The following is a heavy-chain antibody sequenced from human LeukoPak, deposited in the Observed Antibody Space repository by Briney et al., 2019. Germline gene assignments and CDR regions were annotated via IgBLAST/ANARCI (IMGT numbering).Heavy chain of an antibody. CDR1: GFTFSSYG. V-gene: IGHV3-33*01. CDR2: IWYDGSNK. D-gene: IGHD6-13*01. Sequence: PGRSLRLSCAASGFTFSSYGMHWVRQAPGKGLEGVAVIWYDGSNKYYADSVKGRFTISRDNSKNTLYLQMNSLRAEDTAVYYCARDSYSSSWYTSRWFDPWGQGTLVTVSS. CDR3: ARDSYSSSWYTSRWFDP. J-gene: IGHJ5*02.